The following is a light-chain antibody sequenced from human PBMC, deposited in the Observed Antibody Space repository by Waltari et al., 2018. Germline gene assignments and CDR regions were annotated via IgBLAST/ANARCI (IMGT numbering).Light chain of an antibody. CDR1: QSVSRA. J-gene: IGKJ1*01. Sequence: EIVLTQSPGTLSLSPGERATVACRTSQSVSRAVAWYQQKPGQAPRLLIYGASTRATGIPDRFSGSGSGTDFSLTISRLEPDDFAVYYCQHYLRLPVTFGQGTTVEI. CDR2: GAS. CDR3: QHYLRLPVT. V-gene: IGKV3-20*01.